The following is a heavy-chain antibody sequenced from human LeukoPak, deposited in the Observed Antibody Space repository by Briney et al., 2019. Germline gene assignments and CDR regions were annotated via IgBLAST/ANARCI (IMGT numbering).Heavy chain of an antibody. CDR3: AKEDRYGSGSYFNRGVDY. V-gene: IGHV3-43*02. CDR2: ISGGGRST. CDR1: GFTFDDYA. Sequence: GGSLRLSCAASGFTFDDYAMHWVRQAPGKGLEWVSLISGGGRSTYCADSVMGRFTISRENSKNSLYLQMNSLRTEDTALYYCAKEDRYGSGSYFNRGVDYWGQGTLVTVSS. J-gene: IGHJ4*02. D-gene: IGHD3-10*01.